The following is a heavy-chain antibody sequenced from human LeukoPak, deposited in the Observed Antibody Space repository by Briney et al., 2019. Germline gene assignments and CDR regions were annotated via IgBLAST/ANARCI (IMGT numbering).Heavy chain of an antibody. CDR3: ARAGSTVTTGAYYFDY. V-gene: IGHV1-8*01. CDR2: MNPNSGNT. J-gene: IGHJ4*02. D-gene: IGHD4-17*01. Sequence: ASVKVSCKASGYTFTSYDINWVRQATGQGLEWMGWMNPNSGNTGYAQKFQGRVTMTRNTSISTAYMELSSLRSEDTAVYYCARAGSTVTTGAYYFDYWGQGTLVTVSS. CDR1: GYTFTSYD.